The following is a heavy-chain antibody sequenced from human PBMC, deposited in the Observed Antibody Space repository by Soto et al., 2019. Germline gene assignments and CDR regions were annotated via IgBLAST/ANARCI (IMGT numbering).Heavy chain of an antibody. CDR2: IYYSGST. J-gene: IGHJ6*02. D-gene: IGHD3-16*01. CDR1: GGSISSSSYY. V-gene: IGHV4-39*01. Sequence: QLQLQESGPGLVKPSETLSLTCTVSGGSISSSSYYWGWIRQPPGKGLEWIGSIYYSGSTAYNPSLKSRVTISVDTSKNQCSLKLSSVTAADTAVYYGLSGGTVLGDYYYGMDVWGQGTTVTVSS. CDR3: LSGGTVLGDYYYGMDV.